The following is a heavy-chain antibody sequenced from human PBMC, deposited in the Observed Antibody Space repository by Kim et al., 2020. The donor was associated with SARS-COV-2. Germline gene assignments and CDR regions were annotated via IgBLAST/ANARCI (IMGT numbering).Heavy chain of an antibody. CDR3: ARGAEISSSWYGGLCYYGMDV. Sequence: SETLSLTCTVSGGSISSGGYYWSWIRQHPGKGLEWIGYIYYSGSTYYNPSLKSRVTISVDTSKNQFSLKLSSVTAADTAVYYCARGAEISSSWYGGLCYYGMDVWGQGTTVTVSS. CDR1: GGSISSGGYY. J-gene: IGHJ6*02. D-gene: IGHD6-13*01. V-gene: IGHV4-31*03. CDR2: IYYSGST.